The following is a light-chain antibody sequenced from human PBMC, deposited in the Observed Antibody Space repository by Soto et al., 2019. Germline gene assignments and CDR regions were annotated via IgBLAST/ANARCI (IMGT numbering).Light chain of an antibody. Sequence: QSALTQPASVSGSPGQSITISCIGTSSDVGGYNYVSWYQQHPGKAPKLMIFDVSNRPSGVSNRFSGSKSGNTASLTISGLQAEDEAAYYCSSYTSSSTRVFGTGTKVTVL. J-gene: IGLJ1*01. CDR2: DVS. CDR1: SSDVGGYNY. V-gene: IGLV2-14*03. CDR3: SSYTSSSTRV.